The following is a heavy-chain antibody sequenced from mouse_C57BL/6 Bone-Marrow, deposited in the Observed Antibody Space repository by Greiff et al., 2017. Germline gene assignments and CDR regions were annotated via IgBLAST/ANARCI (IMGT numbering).Heavy chain of an antibody. CDR3: TPYYPGFAY. V-gene: IGHV14-4*01. J-gene: IGHJ3*01. CDR1: GFNIKDDY. D-gene: IGHD1-1*01. CDR2: IDPENGDT. Sequence: VQLQQSGAELVRPGASVKLSCTASGFNIKDDYMHWVKQRPEQGLEWIGWIDPENGDTEYASKFPGQATITADTSSNTAYLQLSSLPSEDTAVYYCTPYYPGFAYWGQGTLVTVSA.